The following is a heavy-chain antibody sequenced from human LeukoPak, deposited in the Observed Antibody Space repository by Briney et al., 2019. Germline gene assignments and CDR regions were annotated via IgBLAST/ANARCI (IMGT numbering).Heavy chain of an antibody. CDR1: GGSISSSSYY. D-gene: IGHD6-19*01. CDR2: IYYSGST. CDR3: ARDPPVAGTS. V-gene: IGHV4-39*07. J-gene: IGHJ4*02. Sequence: SETLSLTCTVSGGSISSSSYYWGWIRQPPGKGLEWIGSIYYSGSTYYNPSLKSRVTISVDTSKNQFSLKLSFVTAADTAVYYCARDPPVAGTSWGQGTLVTVSS.